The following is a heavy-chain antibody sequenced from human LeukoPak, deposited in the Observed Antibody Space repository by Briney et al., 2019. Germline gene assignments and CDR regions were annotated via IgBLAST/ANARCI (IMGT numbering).Heavy chain of an antibody. D-gene: IGHD3-10*01. CDR3: ARGVQYLNYFDY. CDR2: ISYSGNAI. V-gene: IGHV3-48*03. Sequence: GGSLRLSCAASGFTFSSYEMNWVRQAPGKGLEWVSYISYSGNAIYYADSVKGRFTISRGNAKISLHLEMNSLRAEDTAVYYCARGVQYLNYFDYWGQGTLVTVSS. J-gene: IGHJ4*02. CDR1: GFTFSSYE.